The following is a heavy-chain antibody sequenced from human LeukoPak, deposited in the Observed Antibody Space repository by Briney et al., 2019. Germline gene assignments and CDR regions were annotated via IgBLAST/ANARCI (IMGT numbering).Heavy chain of an antibody. CDR3: ARGSVGATTSERRVVGASDY. CDR2: ISSNGGST. D-gene: IGHD1-26*01. V-gene: IGHV3-64*01. CDR1: GFTFSSYA. Sequence: PGGSLRLSCAASGFTFSSYAMHWVRQAPGEGLEYVSAISSNGGSTYYANSVKGRFTISRDNSKNTLYLQMGSLRAEDMAVYYCARGSVGATTSERRVVGASDYWGQGTLVTVSS. J-gene: IGHJ4*02.